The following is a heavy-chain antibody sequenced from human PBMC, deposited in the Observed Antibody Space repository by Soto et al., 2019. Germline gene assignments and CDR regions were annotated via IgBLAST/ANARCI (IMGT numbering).Heavy chain of an antibody. CDR1: GFTFNTYE. Sequence: PGGSLRLSCAASGFTFNTYEMNWVRLPPGKGLEWLSYISSTGYSKYYADSLEGRFTVSRDNVKNILYLQINGLRVEDTAVYYCARSSIASDWGQGTLVTVS. CDR2: ISSTGYSK. J-gene: IGHJ4*02. D-gene: IGHD6-6*01. V-gene: IGHV3-48*03. CDR3: ARSSIASD.